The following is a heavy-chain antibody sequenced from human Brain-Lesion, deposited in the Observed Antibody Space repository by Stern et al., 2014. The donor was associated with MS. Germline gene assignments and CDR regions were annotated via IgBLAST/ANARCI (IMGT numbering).Heavy chain of an antibody. D-gene: IGHD3-22*01. CDR3: ATYYYDSTGYNDF. Sequence: VHLVESGAEVKKPGASVKVSCKASGYTFTGYYMHWVRQAPGQGLEWMGWTNPKRGGTNYAQKFQGWVTMTRDTSINTAYMVLSRLRSDDTAVYDCATYYYDSTGYNDFWGQGTLVTVSS. V-gene: IGHV1-2*04. CDR1: GYTFTGYY. J-gene: IGHJ4*02. CDR2: TNPKRGGT.